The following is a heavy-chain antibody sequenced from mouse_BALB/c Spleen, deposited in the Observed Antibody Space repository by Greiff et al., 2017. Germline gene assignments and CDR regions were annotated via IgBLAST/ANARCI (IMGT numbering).Heavy chain of an antibody. Sequence: EVKLQESGGGLVKPGGSLKLSCAASGFTFSSYAMSWVRQSPEKRLEWVAEISSGGSYTYYPDTVTGRFTISRDNAKNTLYLEMSSLRSEDTAMYYCARREITTATGAMDYWGQGTSVTVSS. V-gene: IGHV5-9-4*01. J-gene: IGHJ4*01. CDR2: ISSGGSYT. D-gene: IGHD1-2*01. CDR3: ARREITTATGAMDY. CDR1: GFTFSSYA.